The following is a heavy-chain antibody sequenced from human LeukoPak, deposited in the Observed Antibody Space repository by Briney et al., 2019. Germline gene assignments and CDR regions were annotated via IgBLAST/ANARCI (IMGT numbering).Heavy chain of an antibody. J-gene: IGHJ4*02. V-gene: IGHV3-15*01. Sequence: GGSLRLSCAASGFTFSNAWMSWVRQAPGKGLEWVGRIKIKTDGGTTDYAAPVKDRFTISRDDSKNTLYLQMNSLKTEDTAVYYCTTHRAQRAIAVAGFDYWGQGTLVTVSS. CDR1: GFTFSNAW. D-gene: IGHD6-19*01. CDR3: TTHRAQRAIAVAGFDY. CDR2: IKIKTDGGTT.